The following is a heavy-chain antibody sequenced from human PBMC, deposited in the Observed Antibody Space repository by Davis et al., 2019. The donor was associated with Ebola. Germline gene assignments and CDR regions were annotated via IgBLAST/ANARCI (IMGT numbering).Heavy chain of an antibody. Sequence: ASVKVSCKASGYTFTSYYMHWVRQAPGQGLEWMGIINPSSGSTSYAQKFQGRVTMTRDTSTSTVYMELSSLRSEDTAVYYCARDDPYDYIWGSYAGSGMDVWGQGTTVTVSS. D-gene: IGHD3-16*01. V-gene: IGHV1-46*01. J-gene: IGHJ6*02. CDR2: INPSSGST. CDR1: GYTFTSYY. CDR3: ARDDPYDYIWGSYAGSGMDV.